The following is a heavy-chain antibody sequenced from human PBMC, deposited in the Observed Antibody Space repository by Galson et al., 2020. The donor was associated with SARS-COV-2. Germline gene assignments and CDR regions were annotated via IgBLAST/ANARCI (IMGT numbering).Heavy chain of an antibody. V-gene: IGHV3-74*01. CDR2: VHRDGGST. D-gene: IGHD2-21*01. CDR3: ASETAIRGIYYPDY. CDR1: GFTFSSYS. J-gene: IGHJ4*02. Sequence: GGSLRLSCAASGFTFSSYSMHWVRQVPGKGLVWVSRVHRDGGSTNYADSVKGRFTISRDNAKNTLYLQMNSLRAEDTAVYYCASETAIRGIYYPDYWGQGSLVTVSS.